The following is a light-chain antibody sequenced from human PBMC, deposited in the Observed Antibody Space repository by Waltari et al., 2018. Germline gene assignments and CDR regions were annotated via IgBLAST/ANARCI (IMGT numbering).Light chain of an antibody. V-gene: IGLV3-21*02. Sequence: SYVLTQAPSVSVAPGQTARVTCGGNYIGAKSVHWYQQKPGQAPVLVVYDDSDRPSGIPERFSGSNSGSTATLTISRVEAGDEADYYCQVWDSSSDHVVFGGRTKLTVL. CDR1: YIGAKS. J-gene: IGLJ2*01. CDR3: QVWDSSSDHVV. CDR2: DDS.